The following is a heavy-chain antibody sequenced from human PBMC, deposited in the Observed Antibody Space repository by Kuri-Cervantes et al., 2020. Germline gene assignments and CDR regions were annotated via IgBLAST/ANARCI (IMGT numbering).Heavy chain of an antibody. D-gene: IGHD3-16*01. CDR1: GFTFSGYS. CDR2: ISSSSSYI. CDR3: ARVRGVGSYAYVAD. Sequence: GESLKISCAVSGFTFSGYSMNWVRQAPGKGLEWVSSISSSSSYIYYADSVKGRFTISRDNAKNSVYLQMNSLRAEDTAVYYCARVRGVGSYAYVADWGQGILVTVSS. J-gene: IGHJ4*02. V-gene: IGHV3-21*04.